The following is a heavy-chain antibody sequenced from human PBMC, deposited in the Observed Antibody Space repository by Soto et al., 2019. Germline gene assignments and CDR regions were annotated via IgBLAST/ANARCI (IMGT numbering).Heavy chain of an antibody. CDR1: GFTFTDFY. D-gene: IGHD4-4*01. J-gene: IGHJ4*02. CDR3: AGWGGHDYNY. CDR2: IRPDGSET. Sequence: EVQLVQSGGGLVQPGGSLRLSCVASGFTFTDFYMNWVRQAPGKGLEWVANIRPDGSETNYVESVKGRITTSRDNAKNSLFLQMNSLRANDTAVYYCAGWGGHDYNYWGQGSLVTVSP. V-gene: IGHV3-7*03.